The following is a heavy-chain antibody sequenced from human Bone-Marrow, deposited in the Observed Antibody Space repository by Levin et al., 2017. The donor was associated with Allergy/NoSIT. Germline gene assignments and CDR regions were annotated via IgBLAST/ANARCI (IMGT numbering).Heavy chain of an antibody. J-gene: IGHJ6*02. CDR1: GGSISSSSYY. CDR2: IYYSGST. Sequence: SETLSLTCTVSGGSISSSSYYWGWIRQPPGKGLEWIGSIYYSGSTYYNPSLKSRVTISVDTSKNQFSLKLSSVTAADTAVYYCARDRINYYDSSGYDYYYYGMDVWGQGTTVTVSS. V-gene: IGHV4-39*07. D-gene: IGHD3-22*01. CDR3: ARDRINYYDSSGYDYYYYGMDV.